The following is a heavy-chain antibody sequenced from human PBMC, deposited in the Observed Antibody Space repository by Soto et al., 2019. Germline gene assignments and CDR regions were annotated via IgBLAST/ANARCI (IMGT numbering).Heavy chain of an antibody. CDR2: IYHSGST. V-gene: IGHV4-30-2*01. J-gene: IGHJ4*02. CDR1: GGSIISGGYS. Sequence: SETLSLTCAVSGGSIISGGYSWSWIRQPPGKGLEWIGYIYHSGSTYYNPSLKSRVTISVDRSKNQFSLKLSSVTAADTAVYYCARDRVGYSYGAFDYWGQGTLVTVSS. D-gene: IGHD5-18*01. CDR3: ARDRVGYSYGAFDY.